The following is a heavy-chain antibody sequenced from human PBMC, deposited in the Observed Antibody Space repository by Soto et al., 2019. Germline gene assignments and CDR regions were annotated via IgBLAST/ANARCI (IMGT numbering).Heavy chain of an antibody. CDR1: GFTFDDYA. V-gene: IGHV3-9*01. CDR2: ISWNSGSI. Sequence: EVQLVESGGGLVQPSRSLRLSCAASGFTFDDYAMHWVRQAPGKGLEWVSGISWNSGSIGYADSVKGRFTISRDNAKNSLYLQMNSLRAEDTALYYCAKARGYCSGGSCSFDYWGQGTLVTVSS. CDR3: AKARGYCSGGSCSFDY. J-gene: IGHJ4*02. D-gene: IGHD2-15*01.